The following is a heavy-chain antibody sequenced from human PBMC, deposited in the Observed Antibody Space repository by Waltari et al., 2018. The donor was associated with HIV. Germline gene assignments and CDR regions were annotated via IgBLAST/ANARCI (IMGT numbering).Heavy chain of an antibody. V-gene: IGHV4-39*01. Sequence: QLQLQESGPGLVKPSETLSLTCTVSGGSISSSSYYWGWIRQPPGKGLEWIGSIYYSGSTYYNPSLKSRVTISVDTSKNQFSLKLSSVTAADTAVYYCARHSGGSTPGAFDIWGQGTMVTVSS. J-gene: IGHJ3*02. D-gene: IGHD2-15*01. CDR1: GGSISSSSYY. CDR3: ARHSGGSTPGAFDI. CDR2: IYYSGST.